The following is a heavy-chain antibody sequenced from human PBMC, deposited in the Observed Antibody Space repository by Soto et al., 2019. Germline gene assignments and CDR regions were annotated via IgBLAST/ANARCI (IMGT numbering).Heavy chain of an antibody. J-gene: IGHJ5*02. D-gene: IGHD3-10*02. CDR2: IYWDDDK. Sequence: QITLKESGPTLVKPTQTLTLTCTFSGLSLSTSGEAVGWIRQPPGKALEWLALIYWDDDKRYNPTLKTRLNITKDTSKNQVVLTLTNMDPLYTATYYCAHYVSTSPAGWFDPWGQGILVTVSS. CDR1: GLSLSTSGEA. V-gene: IGHV2-5*02. CDR3: AHYVSTSPAGWFDP.